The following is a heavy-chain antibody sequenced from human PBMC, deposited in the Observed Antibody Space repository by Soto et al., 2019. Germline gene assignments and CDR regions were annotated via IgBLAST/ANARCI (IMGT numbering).Heavy chain of an antibody. CDR1: GGTFSSYT. CDR2: IIPILGIA. D-gene: IGHD3-10*01. V-gene: IGHV1-69*02. Sequence: QVQLVQSGAEVKKPGSSVKVSCKASGGTFSSYTISWVRQSPGQGVEWMGRIIPILGIANYAQKFQGRVTITADKSTSTAYMELSSLRSEDTAVYYCAQTYYYGSGSYPYGMDVWRQGTTVTVSS. J-gene: IGHJ6*02. CDR3: AQTYYYGSGSYPYGMDV.